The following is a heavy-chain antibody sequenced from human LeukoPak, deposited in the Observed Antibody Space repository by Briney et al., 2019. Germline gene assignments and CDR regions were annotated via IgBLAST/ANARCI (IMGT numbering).Heavy chain of an antibody. J-gene: IGHJ4*02. CDR3: AREMATNLDY. CDR1: GGTFSSYA. Sequence: SVKVSCKASGGTFSSYAISWVRQAPGQGLEWMGRIFPIFGTANYAQKFQGTVTITTDESTSTAYMELSRLGSEDTALYYCAREMATNLDYWGQGTLVTVSS. V-gene: IGHV1-69*05. D-gene: IGHD5-24*01. CDR2: IFPIFGTA.